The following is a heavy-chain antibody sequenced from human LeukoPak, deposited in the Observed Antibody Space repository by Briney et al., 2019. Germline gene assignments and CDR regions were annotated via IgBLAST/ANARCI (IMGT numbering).Heavy chain of an antibody. CDR2: TKHVGGVK. J-gene: IGHJ2*01. Sequence: GGSLRLSCAASGFTFSSYWMSWVRQAPGKGLEWVANTKHVGGVKYYVDSVKGRFTISRDNAKRSLYLQMCNLRAEETAVYYCARVVVAVPALYFDVWGRGTLVTVSS. CDR3: ARVVVAVPALYFDV. D-gene: IGHD2-15*01. V-gene: IGHV3-7*05. CDR1: GFTFSSYW.